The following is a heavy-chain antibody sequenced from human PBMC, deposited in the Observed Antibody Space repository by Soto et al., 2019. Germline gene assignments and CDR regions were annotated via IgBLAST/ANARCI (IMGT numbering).Heavy chain of an antibody. D-gene: IGHD6-13*01. J-gene: IGHJ6*02. Sequence: ASVKVSCKASGYTFTSYAMHWVRQAPGQRLEWMGWINAGNGNTKYSQKFQGRVTITRDTSASTAYMELSSLRSEDTAVYYCAREFDLVRREIGDYYYYGMDVWGQATKVTVSS. CDR2: INAGNGNT. V-gene: IGHV1-3*01. CDR3: AREFDLVRREIGDYYYYGMDV. CDR1: GYTFTSYA.